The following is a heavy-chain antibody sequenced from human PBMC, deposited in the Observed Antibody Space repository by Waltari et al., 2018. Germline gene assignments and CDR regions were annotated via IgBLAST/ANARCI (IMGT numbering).Heavy chain of an antibody. J-gene: IGHJ4*02. CDR2: IIPIFGTA. D-gene: IGHD2-2*02. CDR1: GGTFSSYA. Sequence: QVQLVQSGAEVKKPGSSVKVSCKASGGTFSSYAISWVRQAPGQGLEWMGGIIPIFGTANYAQKFQGRVTITADESTSTAYMELSSLRSEDTTVYYCARLPEIVVVPAAIAGDYWGQGTLVTVSS. V-gene: IGHV1-69*01. CDR3: ARLPEIVVVPAAIAGDY.